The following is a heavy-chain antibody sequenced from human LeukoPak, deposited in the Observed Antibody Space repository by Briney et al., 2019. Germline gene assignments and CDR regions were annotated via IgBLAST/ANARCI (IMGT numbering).Heavy chain of an antibody. CDR3: ARVGDCGGDCYSGDFDY. D-gene: IGHD2-21*02. Sequence: PGGSLRLSCAASGFTFSSYSMNWVRQTPGKGLEWVSYISSSSSTIYYADSVKGRFTISRDNAKNSLYLQMNSLRAEDTAVYYCARVGDCGGDCYSGDFDYWGQGTLVTVSS. J-gene: IGHJ4*02. V-gene: IGHV3-48*01. CDR2: ISSSSSTI. CDR1: GFTFSSYS.